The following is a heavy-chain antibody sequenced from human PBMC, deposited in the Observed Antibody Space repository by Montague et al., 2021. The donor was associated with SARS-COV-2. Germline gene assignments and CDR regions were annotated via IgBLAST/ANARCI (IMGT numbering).Heavy chain of an antibody. V-gene: IGHV3-74*01. CDR3: ARGGFNHGFDV. Sequence: SLRLSCAASGFNFGSYYIHWVRQAPGSGLVWVSRIDNDGRGTIYADSVKGRFTISGDNAKNTLFLQMNSLRADDTAVYYCARGGFNHGFDVWGQGTVVTVSS. J-gene: IGHJ3*01. CDR1: GFNFGSYY. CDR2: IDNDGRGT.